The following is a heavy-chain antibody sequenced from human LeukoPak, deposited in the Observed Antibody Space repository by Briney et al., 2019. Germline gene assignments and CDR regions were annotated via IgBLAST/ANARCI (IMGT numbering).Heavy chain of an antibody. V-gene: IGHV3-33*01. CDR1: GFTFSNYG. CDR2: IWYDGSYK. D-gene: IGHD6-13*01. J-gene: IGHJ5*02. CDR3: ARDTLIAAPKTGTVTRIGWFDN. Sequence: PGGSLRLSCAASGFTFSNYGMHWVRQALGKGLEWVAVIWYDGSYKSYGDSVKGRFTISRDNSKNTLFLQMNSLRADDTAVYYCARDTLIAAPKTGTVTRIGWFDNWGQGTLVTVSS.